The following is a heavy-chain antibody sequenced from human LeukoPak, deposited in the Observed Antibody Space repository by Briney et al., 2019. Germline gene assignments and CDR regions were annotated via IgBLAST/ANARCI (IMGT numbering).Heavy chain of an antibody. CDR1: GGSISSYY. Sequence: SETLSLTCTVPGGSISSYYWSWIRQPPGKGLEWIGYIYYSGSTNYNPSLKSRVTISVDTSKNQFSLKLSSVTAADTAVYYCARDSTHYYYGMDVWGQGTTVTVSS. CDR3: ARDSTHYYYGMDV. V-gene: IGHV4-59*01. J-gene: IGHJ6*02. CDR2: IYYSGST.